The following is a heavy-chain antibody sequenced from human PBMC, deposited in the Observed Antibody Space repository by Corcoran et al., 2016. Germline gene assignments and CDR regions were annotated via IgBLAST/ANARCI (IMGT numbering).Heavy chain of an antibody. J-gene: IGHJ4*02. CDR1: GFTFSSYG. Sequence: QVQLVESGGGVVQPGRSLRLSCAASGFTFSSYGMHWVRQAPGKGLEWVAVIWYDGSNKYYADSVKGRFTISRDNSKNTLYLQMNSRRAEDTAVYYCSRGSGIASHYFDYWGQGTLVTVSS. D-gene: IGHD2-2*01. CDR3: SRGSGIASHYFDY. CDR2: IWYDGSNK. V-gene: IGHV3-33*01.